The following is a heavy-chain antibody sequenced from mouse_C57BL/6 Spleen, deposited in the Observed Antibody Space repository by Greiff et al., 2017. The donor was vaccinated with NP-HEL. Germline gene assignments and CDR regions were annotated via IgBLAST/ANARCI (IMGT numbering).Heavy chain of an antibody. D-gene: IGHD5-1*01. V-gene: IGHV1-54*01. CDR2: INPGSGGT. Sequence: QVQLKQSGAELVRPGTSVKVSCKASGYAFTNYLIEWVKQRPGQGLEWIGVINPGSGGTNYNEKFKGKATLTADKSSSTAYMQLSSLTSEDSAVYFCARDAEISTYYAMDYWGQGTSVTVSS. J-gene: IGHJ4*01. CDR3: ARDAEISTYYAMDY. CDR1: GYAFTNYL.